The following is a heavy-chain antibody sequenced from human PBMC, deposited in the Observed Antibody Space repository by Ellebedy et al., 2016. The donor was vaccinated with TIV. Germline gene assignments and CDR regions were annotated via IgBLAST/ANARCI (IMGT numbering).Heavy chain of an antibody. V-gene: IGHV1-69*04. J-gene: IGHJ4*02. Sequence: SVKVSXXASGGTFSSYAISWVRQAPGQGLEWMGRIIPILGIANYAQKFQGRVTITADKSTSTAYMELSRLRSDDTAVYYCARGSSTAGWGYFDYWGQGTLVTVSS. CDR3: ARGSSTAGWGYFDY. D-gene: IGHD2-2*01. CDR1: GGTFSSYA. CDR2: IIPILGIA.